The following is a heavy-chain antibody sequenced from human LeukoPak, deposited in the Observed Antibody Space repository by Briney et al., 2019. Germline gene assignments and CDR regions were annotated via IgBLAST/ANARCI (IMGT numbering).Heavy chain of an antibody. Sequence: PSETLSLTCTVSGGSISSGGYYWSWIRQHPGKGLEWIGYIYYSGSTYYNPSLKSRVTISADTSKNQFSLKLSSVTAADTAVYYCARQTVAARGYGMDVWGQGTTVTVSS. D-gene: IGHD6-6*01. CDR1: GGSISSGGYY. V-gene: IGHV4-31*03. J-gene: IGHJ6*02. CDR3: ARQTVAARGYGMDV. CDR2: IYYSGST.